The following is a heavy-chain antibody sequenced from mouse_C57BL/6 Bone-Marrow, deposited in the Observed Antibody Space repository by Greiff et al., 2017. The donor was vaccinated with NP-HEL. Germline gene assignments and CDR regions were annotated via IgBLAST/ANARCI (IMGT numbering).Heavy chain of an antibody. D-gene: IGHD2-3*01. Sequence: VQLQQSGAELVRPGASVTLSCKASGYTFTDYEMHWVKQTPVHGLEWIGAIDPDTGGTAYNQKFKGKAILTADKSSSTAYMELRSLTAEDAAVYYCTRRGCDGPSDYWVQGTTLTVSS. CDR2: IDPDTGGT. J-gene: IGHJ2*01. CDR1: GYTFTDYE. V-gene: IGHV1-15*01. CDR3: TRRGCDGPSDY.